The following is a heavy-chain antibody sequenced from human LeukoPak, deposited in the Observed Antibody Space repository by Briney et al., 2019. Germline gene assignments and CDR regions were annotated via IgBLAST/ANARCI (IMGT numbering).Heavy chain of an antibody. V-gene: IGHV3-23*01. CDR2: ISGSGGST. J-gene: IGHJ5*02. CDR1: GFTFSSYA. D-gene: IGHD3-3*01. CDR3: AKVLVDYDFWSGDVNWFDP. Sequence: GGSLRLSCAASGFTFSSYAMSWVRQAPGKGLEWVSAISGSGGSTYYADSVKGRFTISRDNSKNTLYPQMNSLRAEDTAVYYCAKVLVDYDFWSGDVNWFDPWGQGTLVTVSS.